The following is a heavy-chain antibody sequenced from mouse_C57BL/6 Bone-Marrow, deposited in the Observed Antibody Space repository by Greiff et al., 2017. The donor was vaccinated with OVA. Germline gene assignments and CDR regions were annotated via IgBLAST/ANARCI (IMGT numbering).Heavy chain of an antibody. V-gene: IGHV1-53*01. CDR1: GYTFTSYW. D-gene: IGHD2-2*01. Sequence: QVQLQQPGTELVKPGASVKLSCKASGYTFTSYWMHWVKQRPGQGLEWIGNINPSNGGTNYNEKFKSKATLTVDKSSSTAYMQLSSLPSEDSAVYYCARDGYGSSYWYFDVWGTGTTVTVSS. CDR3: ARDGYGSSYWYFDV. J-gene: IGHJ1*03. CDR2: INPSNGGT.